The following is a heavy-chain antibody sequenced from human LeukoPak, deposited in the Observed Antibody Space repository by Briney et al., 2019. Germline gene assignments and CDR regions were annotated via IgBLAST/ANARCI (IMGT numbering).Heavy chain of an antibody. D-gene: IGHD1-1*01. CDR3: ARRRYNWNDEEVDAFDI. CDR2: IYPGDSDT. CDR1: GYSFTSYW. J-gene: IGHJ3*02. V-gene: IGHV5-51*01. Sequence: PGGSLKISCKGSGYSFTSYWIGWVRQMPGKGLEWMGIIYPGDSDTRYSPSFQGQVTISADKSISTAYLQWSSLKASDTAMYYCARRRYNWNDEEVDAFDIWGRGTMVTVSS.